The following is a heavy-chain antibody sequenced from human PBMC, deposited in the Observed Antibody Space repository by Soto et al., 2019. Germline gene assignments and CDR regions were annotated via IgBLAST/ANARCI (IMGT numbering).Heavy chain of an antibody. CDR1: GGSISSGGYS. Sequence: SETLSLTCTVSGGSISSGGYSWSWIRQHPGKGLEWIGYIYYSGSTYYNPSLKSRVTISVDTSKNQFSLKLSSVTAADTAVYYCARALTARGTYYDILTGYYNPYYFDYWGQGTLVTVSS. CDR2: IYYSGST. V-gene: IGHV4-31*03. D-gene: IGHD3-9*01. J-gene: IGHJ4*02. CDR3: ARALTARGTYYDILTGYYNPYYFDY.